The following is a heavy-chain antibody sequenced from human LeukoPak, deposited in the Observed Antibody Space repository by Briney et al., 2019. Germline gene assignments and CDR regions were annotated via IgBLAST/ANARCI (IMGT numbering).Heavy chain of an antibody. V-gene: IGHV1-2*02. CDR1: GYTFTGYY. CDR2: INPNSGGT. J-gene: IGHJ4*02. CDR3: ARESEVVVPAALDY. D-gene: IGHD2-2*01. Sequence: ASVKVSCKASGYTFTGYYMHWVRQAPRQGREWMGWINPNSGGTNYAQTFQVRVTMTRDTSISTAYMELSRLRSEDTAVYYCARESEVVVPAALDYWGQGTLVTVSS.